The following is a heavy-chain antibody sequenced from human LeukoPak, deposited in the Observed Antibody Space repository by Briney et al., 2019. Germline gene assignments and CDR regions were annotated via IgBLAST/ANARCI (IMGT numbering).Heavy chain of an antibody. CDR2: INHSGST. D-gene: IGHD3-16*01. CDR1: GGSFSGYY. Sequence: PSETLSLTCAVYGGSFSGYYWSWIRQPPGKGLEWIGEINHSGSTNYNPSLKSRVTVSVDTSKNQFSLKLSSVTAADTAVYYCARGSKKGGNYWGQGTLVTVSS. J-gene: IGHJ4*02. V-gene: IGHV4-34*01. CDR3: ARGSKKGGNY.